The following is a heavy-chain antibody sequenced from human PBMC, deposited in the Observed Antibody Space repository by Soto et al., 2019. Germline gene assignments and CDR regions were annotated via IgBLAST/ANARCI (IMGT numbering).Heavy chain of an antibody. V-gene: IGHV3-30-3*01. J-gene: IGHJ6*02. CDR3: AKEQLVPSGYYYGMDV. CDR2: ISYDGNNR. Sequence: QGQLVESGGGVVQPERSLRLSCAASGITFSGYAMHWVRQAPGKGLEWVAVISYDGNNRYYADSVEGRFTISRDNYKNTLYLQMNSLIAEDTAVYYCAKEQLVPSGYYYGMDVWGQGTTVTVSS. D-gene: IGHD6-6*01. CDR1: GITFSGYA.